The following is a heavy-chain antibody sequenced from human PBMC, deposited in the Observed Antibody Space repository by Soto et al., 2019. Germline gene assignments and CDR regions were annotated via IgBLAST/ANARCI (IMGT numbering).Heavy chain of an antibody. D-gene: IGHD1-26*01. CDR2: ISAYNGNT. CDR1: GYTFTSYG. J-gene: IGHJ6*02. CDR3: ARDTRRSGSYLGYYYYYGMDV. V-gene: IGHV1-18*04. Sequence: ASVKVSCKASGYTFTSYGISWVRQAPGQGLEWMGWISAYNGNTNYAQKLQGRVTMTTDTSTSTAYMELRSLRSDDTAVYYRARDTRRSGSYLGYYYYYGMDVWGQGTTVTVSS.